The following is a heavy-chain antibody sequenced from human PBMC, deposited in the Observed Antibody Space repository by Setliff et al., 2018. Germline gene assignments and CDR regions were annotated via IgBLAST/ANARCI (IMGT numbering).Heavy chain of an antibody. CDR3: AKDRWGYADP. Sequence: GGSLRLSCAASGFTFSGYYMQWVRQAPGKGLEWVSYLGGGHIQYADSVKGRFTVSRDNAMDTLFLQMNGLTTDDTAKYFCAKDRWGYADPWGQGTLVTVSS. D-gene: IGHD2-2*01. CDR2: LGGGHI. V-gene: IGHV3-21*05. J-gene: IGHJ5*02. CDR1: GFTFSGYY.